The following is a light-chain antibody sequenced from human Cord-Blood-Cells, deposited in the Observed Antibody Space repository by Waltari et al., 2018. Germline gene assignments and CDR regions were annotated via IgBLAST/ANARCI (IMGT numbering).Light chain of an antibody. Sequence: EIVLTQSPGTLSLSPGERATLSCRASQSVSSSYLAWYQQKPGQAHRLLSYGASSRATGIPDRFSGSGSGTDFTLTISRLEPEDFAVYYCQQYGSSPPYTFGQGTKLEIK. J-gene: IGKJ2*01. CDR1: QSVSSSY. V-gene: IGKV3-20*01. CDR2: GAS. CDR3: QQYGSSPPYT.